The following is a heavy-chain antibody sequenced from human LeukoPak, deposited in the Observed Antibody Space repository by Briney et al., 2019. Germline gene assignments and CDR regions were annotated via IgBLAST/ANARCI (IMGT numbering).Heavy chain of an antibody. J-gene: IGHJ4*02. V-gene: IGHV4-34*01. CDR1: GGSFSGYY. Sequence: SETLSLTCAVYGGSFSGYYWSWIRQPPGKGLEWIGEINHSGSTNYNPSLKSRVTISVDTSKNQFSLKLSSVTAADTAVYYCARDQGAGTDYWGQGTLVTVSS. D-gene: IGHD6-13*01. CDR2: INHSGST. CDR3: ARDQGAGTDY.